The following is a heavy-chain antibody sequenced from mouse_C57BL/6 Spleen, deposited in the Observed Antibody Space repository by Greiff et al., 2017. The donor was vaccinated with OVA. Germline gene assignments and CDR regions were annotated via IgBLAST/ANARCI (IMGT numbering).Heavy chain of an antibody. CDR1: GFTFSSYT. CDR2: ISGGGGNT. D-gene: IGHD2-4*01. J-gene: IGHJ3*01. V-gene: IGHV5-9*01. CDR3: ARGYDYDPWFAD. Sequence: EVKLQESGGGLVKPGGSLKLSCAASGFTFSSYTMSWVRQTPEKRLEGVATISGGGGNTYYPDSVKGRFTISRDNAKNTLYLQMSSLRSEDTALYYCARGYDYDPWFADWGQGTLVTVSA.